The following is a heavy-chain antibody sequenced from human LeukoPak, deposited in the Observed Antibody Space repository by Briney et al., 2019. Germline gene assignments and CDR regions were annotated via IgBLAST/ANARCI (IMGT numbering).Heavy chain of an antibody. Sequence: GGSLRLSCAASGFTFSSYGMHWVRQAPDKGLEWVAFIRYDGSNKYYADSVKGRFTISRDNSKNTLYLQMNSLRAEDTAVYYCAKDDCSSTSCFYFDYWGQGTLVTVSS. CDR1: GFTFSSYG. J-gene: IGHJ4*02. D-gene: IGHD2-2*01. CDR2: IRYDGSNK. CDR3: AKDDCSSTSCFYFDY. V-gene: IGHV3-30*02.